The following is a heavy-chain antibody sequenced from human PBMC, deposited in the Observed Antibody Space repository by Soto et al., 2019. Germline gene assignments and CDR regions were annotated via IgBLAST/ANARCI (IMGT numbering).Heavy chain of an antibody. CDR2: ISSSGSST. D-gene: IGHD3-22*01. V-gene: IGHV3-11*01. CDR1: GFTFSDYY. Sequence: GGSLRLSCAASGFTFSDYYMSWIRQAPGKGLEWVSYISSSGSSTYYADSVKGRFTISRDNARNSLYLQMNSLRSEDTAVYYCARDRSDYDSSGLRWRQVTLVIVSS. CDR3: ARDRSDYDSSGLR. J-gene: IGHJ4*02.